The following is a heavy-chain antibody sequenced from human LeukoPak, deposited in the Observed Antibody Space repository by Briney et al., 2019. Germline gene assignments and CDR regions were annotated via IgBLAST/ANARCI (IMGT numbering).Heavy chain of an antibody. Sequence: TGGSLRLSCVASGFTFDDCAMHWVWQAPGKGLEWVSGLTWNGGSIAYGDSVKGRFTTSRDNAKKSLYLQMNSLTTEDMALYYCAKALGSAYLGGAFDIWGQGIMVTVSS. CDR1: GFTFDDCA. CDR2: LTWNGGSI. V-gene: IGHV3-9*03. CDR3: AKALGSAYLGGAFDI. D-gene: IGHD3-10*01. J-gene: IGHJ3*02.